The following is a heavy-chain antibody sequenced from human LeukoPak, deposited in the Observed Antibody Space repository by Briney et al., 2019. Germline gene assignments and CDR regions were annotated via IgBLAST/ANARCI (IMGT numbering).Heavy chain of an antibody. V-gene: IGHV3-23*01. J-gene: IGHJ4*02. CDR1: GFTFSSYA. CDR2: ISSSGGGT. Sequence: GGSLRLSCAASGFTFSSYAMSWVRQAPGKGLEWVSGISSSGGGTNYADSVKGRFTISRDNSKNTLYLQMNSLRAEDTAVYYCAKVEGMVRGAINYWGQGTLVTVSS. CDR3: AKVEGMVRGAINY. D-gene: IGHD3-10*01.